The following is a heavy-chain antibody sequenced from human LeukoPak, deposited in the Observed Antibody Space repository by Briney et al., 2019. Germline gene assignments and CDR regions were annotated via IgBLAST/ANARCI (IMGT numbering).Heavy chain of an antibody. CDR3: ARVWREKLPFDY. V-gene: IGHV4-59*01. D-gene: IGHD1-7*01. CDR2: IYYSGST. Sequence: SETLSLTCTVSGGSIGSYYWSWIRQPPGKGLEWIGYIYYSGSTNYNPSLKSRVTISIDTSKNQFSLKLSSVTAADTAVYYCARVWREKLPFDYWGQGTLVTVSS. J-gene: IGHJ4*02. CDR1: GGSIGSYY.